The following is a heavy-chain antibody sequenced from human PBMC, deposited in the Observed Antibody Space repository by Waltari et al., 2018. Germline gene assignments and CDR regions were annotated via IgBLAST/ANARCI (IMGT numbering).Heavy chain of an antibody. D-gene: IGHD3-3*01. CDR3: ARGVGDYDCWSGTSRHYYYMDV. J-gene: IGHJ6*03. CDR2: NNQSGSS. Sequence: QVPLQQWGAGPLKRSETLSLTCAVYGGPFDGHYWSRLRHPPGRGVVWIGQNNQSGSSHYNPSLKSRVTISVDSSKNQFSLKLSSVTAADTALYYCARGVGDYDCWSGTSRHYYYMDVWDKGTTVTVSS. V-gene: IGHV4-34*02. CDR1: GGPFDGHY.